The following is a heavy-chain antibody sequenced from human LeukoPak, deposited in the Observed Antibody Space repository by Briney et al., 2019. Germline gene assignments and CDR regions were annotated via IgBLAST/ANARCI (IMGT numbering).Heavy chain of an antibody. CDR3: AKGYCSSTSCYDDY. CDR1: GFTFSSYG. V-gene: IGHV3-30*18. CDR2: ISYDGSNK. Sequence: GGSLRLSCAASGFTFSSYGMHWVRQAPGKGLEWVAVISYDGSNKYYADSVKGRFTISRDNSKNTLYLQMNSLRAEGTALYYCAKGYCSSTSCYDDYWGQGTLVTVSS. J-gene: IGHJ4*02. D-gene: IGHD2-2*01.